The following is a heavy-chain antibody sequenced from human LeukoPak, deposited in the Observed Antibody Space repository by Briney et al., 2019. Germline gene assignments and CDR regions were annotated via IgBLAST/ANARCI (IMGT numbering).Heavy chain of an antibody. J-gene: IGHJ1*01. CDR1: GGSISSYY. CDR2: IYYSGST. V-gene: IGHV4-59*01. D-gene: IGHD3-22*01. CDR3: ARAPGYYDSSGYYYAEYFQH. Sequence: SETLSLTCTVSGGSISSYYWSWIRQPPGKGLEWIGYIYYSGSTNYNPSLKSRVTISVDTSKNQFSLKLSSVTAADTAVYYCARAPGYYDSSGYYYAEYFQHWGQGTLVTVSS.